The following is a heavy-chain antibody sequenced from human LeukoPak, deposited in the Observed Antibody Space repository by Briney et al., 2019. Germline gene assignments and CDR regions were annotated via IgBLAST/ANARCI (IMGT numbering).Heavy chain of an antibody. V-gene: IGHV3-21*01. D-gene: IGHD3-10*01. Sequence: PGGSLRLSCAASGFTFSSYSMNWVRQAPGKGLEWVSSISSSSSYIYYADSVKGRFTISRDNAKNSLYLQMNSLRAEDTAVYYCARLAGVWFGGKNYYYYYGMDVWGQGTTVTVSS. CDR3: ARLAGVWFGGKNYYYYYGMDV. CDR2: ISSSSSYI. J-gene: IGHJ6*02. CDR1: GFTFSSYS.